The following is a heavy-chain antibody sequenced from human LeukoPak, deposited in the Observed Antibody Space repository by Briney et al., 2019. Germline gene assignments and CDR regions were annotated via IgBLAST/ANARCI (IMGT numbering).Heavy chain of an antibody. CDR2: ISSRGSTI. Sequence: GGSLRLSCAASGFTFNTYEMNWVRQAPGKGLEWVSYISSRGSTIYYADSVKGRFTISRDNSKNTLYLQMNSLRAEDTAVYYCAKRPSGGTYPSGFANWGQGTLVTVSS. CDR3: AKRPSGGTYPSGFAN. CDR1: GFTFNTYE. V-gene: IGHV3-48*03. D-gene: IGHD3-16*01. J-gene: IGHJ4*02.